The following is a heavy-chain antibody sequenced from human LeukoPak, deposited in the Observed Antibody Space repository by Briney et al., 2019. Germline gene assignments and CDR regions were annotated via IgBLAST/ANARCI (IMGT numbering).Heavy chain of an antibody. CDR1: GYTFTTYY. Sequence: ASVKVSCKASGYTFTTYYIHWVRQAPGQGLQWMGWIHPDSGDTNFTQTFQGRVTMTRDASINTGYMELNSLRSDDTAVYYCARGGRVVWFGDFTTDYYFDSWGQGTLVTVSS. V-gene: IGHV1-2*02. CDR3: ARGGRVVWFGDFTTDYYFDS. J-gene: IGHJ4*02. D-gene: IGHD3-10*01. CDR2: IHPDSGDT.